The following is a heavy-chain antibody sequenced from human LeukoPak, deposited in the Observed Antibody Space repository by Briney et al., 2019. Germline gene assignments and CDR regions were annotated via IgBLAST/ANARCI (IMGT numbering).Heavy chain of an antibody. Sequence: PGGSLRLSCAASGFTFSSYGMHWVRQAPGKGLEWVAFIRHDGSNDYYADSVKGRFTISRDNSKNMLYLQMNSLRADDTALYYCARGQLGGDYLGQGTLVTVSP. CDR2: IRHDGSND. V-gene: IGHV3-30*02. D-gene: IGHD3-16*01. CDR1: GFTFSSYG. J-gene: IGHJ4*02. CDR3: ARGQLGGDY.